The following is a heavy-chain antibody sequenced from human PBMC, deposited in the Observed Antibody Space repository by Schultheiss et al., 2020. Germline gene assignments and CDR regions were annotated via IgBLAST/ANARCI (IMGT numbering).Heavy chain of an antibody. CDR1: GFTFSTYA. V-gene: IGHV3-21*01. J-gene: IGHJ4*02. Sequence: GESLKISCAASGFTFSTYAMHWVRQAPGKGLEWVSSISSSSSYIYYADSVKGRFTISRDNAKNSLYLQMNSLRAEDTAVYYCAKDPYGGYVVLASFDYWGQGTLVTVSS. CDR2: ISSSSSYI. D-gene: IGHD5-12*01. CDR3: AKDPYGGYVVLASFDY.